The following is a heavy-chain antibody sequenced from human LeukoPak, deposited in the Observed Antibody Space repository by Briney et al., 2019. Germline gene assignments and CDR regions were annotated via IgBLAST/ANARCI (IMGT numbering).Heavy chain of an antibody. J-gene: IGHJ4*02. V-gene: IGHV1-69*04. CDR1: GGTFSSYA. Sequence: SVKVSCKASGGTFSSYAISWGRQAPGQGLEWMGRIIPILGIANYAQKFQGRVTITADKSTSTAYMELSSLRSEDTAVYYCARDVYYDSSGPTPYYFDYWGQGTLVTVSS. D-gene: IGHD3-22*01. CDR2: IIPILGIA. CDR3: ARDVYYDSSGPTPYYFDY.